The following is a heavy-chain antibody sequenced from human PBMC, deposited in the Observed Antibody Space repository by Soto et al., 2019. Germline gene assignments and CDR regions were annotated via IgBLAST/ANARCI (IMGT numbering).Heavy chain of an antibody. D-gene: IGHD1-26*01. CDR1: GGTFSSYA. J-gene: IGHJ4*02. V-gene: IGHV1-69*13. CDR3: ARLGGAHHYFDY. CDR2: IIPIFGTA. Sequence: SVKVSCKASGGTFSSYAISWVRQAPGQGLEWMGGIIPIFGTANYAQKFQGRVTITADESTSTAYMELSSLRSEDTAVYYCARLGGAHHYFDYWGQGTLVTVSS.